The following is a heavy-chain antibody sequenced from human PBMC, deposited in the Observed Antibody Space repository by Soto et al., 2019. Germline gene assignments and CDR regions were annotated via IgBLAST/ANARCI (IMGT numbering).Heavy chain of an antibody. CDR3: AKDRDEWSDYYDYKDV. D-gene: IGHD3-3*01. V-gene: IGHV3-9*01. J-gene: IGHJ6*03. Sequence: GGSLRLSCAASGFTFDDYAMHWVRQAPGKGLEWVSGISWNSGSIGYADSVKGRFTISRDNAKNSLYLQMNSLRAEDTALYYCAKDRDEWSDYYDYKDVWGKGTTVTVSS. CDR1: GFTFDDYA. CDR2: ISWNSGSI.